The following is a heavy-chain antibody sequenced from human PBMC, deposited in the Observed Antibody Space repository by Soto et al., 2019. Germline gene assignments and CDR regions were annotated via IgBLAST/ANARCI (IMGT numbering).Heavy chain of an antibody. V-gene: IGHV1-18*01. CDR1: GYTFTSYG. D-gene: IGHD6-19*01. CDR3: ARDLSTGGKECRSIGHWLVRHYYYYGMDV. J-gene: IGHJ6*02. Sequence: ASVKVSCKASGYTFTSYGIRWVRQAPGQGLEWLGWISASHGNTNNAQKLQVRVTMTTDTSPSTAYMELRSLRSDDTAVYYWARDLSTGGKECRSIGHWLVRHYYYYGMDVWG. CDR2: ISASHGNT.